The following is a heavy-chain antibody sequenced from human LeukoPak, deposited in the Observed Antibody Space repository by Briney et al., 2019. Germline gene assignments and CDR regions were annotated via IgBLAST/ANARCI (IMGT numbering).Heavy chain of an antibody. CDR1: GFTFSSYS. D-gene: IGHD2-15*01. J-gene: IGHJ4*02. V-gene: IGHV3-48*01. CDR2: ISSSSGTI. CDR3: AKDPKSCTGGSCYPKSYFDS. Sequence: GGSLRLSCAVSGFTFSSYSMNWVRQAPGKGLEWVSYISSSSGTIYYADSVKGRFTISRDNAKNSLYLQMNSLRVEDTAVYYCAKDPKSCTGGSCYPKSYFDSWGQGSLVTVSS.